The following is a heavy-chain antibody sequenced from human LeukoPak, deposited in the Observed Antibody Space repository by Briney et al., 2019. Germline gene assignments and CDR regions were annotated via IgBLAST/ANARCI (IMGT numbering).Heavy chain of an antibody. V-gene: IGHV4-39*01. J-gene: IGHJ3*02. CDR1: GDSITSSSHY. CDR3: VAEMTASAAFDI. CDR2: IHHTGRN. D-gene: IGHD2-21*02. Sequence: PSETLSLTCTVSGDSITSSSHYWGWIRQPPGKTLEWIGSIHHTGRNCSNAALKSRVHISMDMSKSQFSLKLNSVTAADSGVYYCVAEMTASAAFDIWGRGTLVAVSS.